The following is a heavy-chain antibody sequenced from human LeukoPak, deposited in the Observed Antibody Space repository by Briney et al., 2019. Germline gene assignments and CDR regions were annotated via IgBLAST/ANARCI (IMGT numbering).Heavy chain of an antibody. CDR1: GYTFTGYY. J-gene: IGHJ3*02. D-gene: IGHD3-22*01. CDR3: ARVKYYYYTNAFDI. CDR2: INPNSGGT. V-gene: IGHV1-2*02. Sequence: ASVKVSCKASGYTFTGYYMHWVRQAPGQGLEWMGWINPNSGGTNYAQKFQGRVTMTRDTSISTAYMELSRLRSDDTAVYYCARVKYYYYTNAFDIWGQGTMVTVSS.